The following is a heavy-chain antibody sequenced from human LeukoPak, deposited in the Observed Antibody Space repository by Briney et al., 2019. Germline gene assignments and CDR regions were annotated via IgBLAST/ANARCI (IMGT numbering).Heavy chain of an antibody. CDR1: GGSISSGGYY. CDR2: IYYSGST. CDR3: ARSGGYNRNYYYYGMDV. J-gene: IGHJ6*02. D-gene: IGHD5-24*01. Sequence: SQTLSLTCTVSGGSISSGGYYRSWIRQHPGKGLEWIGYIYYSGSTNYNPSLKSRVTISVDTSKNQFSLKLSSVTAADTAVYYCARSGGYNRNYYYYGMDVWGQGTTVTVSS. V-gene: IGHV4-31*03.